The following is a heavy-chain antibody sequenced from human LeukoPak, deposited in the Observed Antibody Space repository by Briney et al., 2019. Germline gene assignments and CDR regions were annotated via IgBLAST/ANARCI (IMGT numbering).Heavy chain of an antibody. V-gene: IGHV4-61*02. D-gene: IGHD5-24*01. J-gene: IGHJ4*02. CDR2: FYTSGNT. CDR3: ARGRDGYNFLNRGEYYYFDY. CDR1: GGSISSGTYY. Sequence: SETLSLTCTVSGGSISSGTYYWCWIRQPPGKGLEWIGRFYTSGNTNYNPSLKSRVTISVDTSKNQFSLRLNSVTAADTAVYYCARGRDGYNFLNRGEYYYFDYWGQGTLVTVSS.